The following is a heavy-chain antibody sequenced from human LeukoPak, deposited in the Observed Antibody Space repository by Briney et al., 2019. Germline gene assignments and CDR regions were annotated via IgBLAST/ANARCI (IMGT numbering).Heavy chain of an antibody. CDR2: INPNSGGT. Sequence: ASVKVSCKASGYNFTGYYMHWVRQAPGQGLEWMGWINPNSGGTKYAQKFQGRVTMTRDTSISTAYMELSRLKSDDTAVYYCATRSRSSSWYGSTFDIWGQGTLVTVSS. V-gene: IGHV1-2*02. J-gene: IGHJ4*02. CDR3: ATRSRSSSWYGSTFDI. D-gene: IGHD6-13*01. CDR1: GYNFTGYY.